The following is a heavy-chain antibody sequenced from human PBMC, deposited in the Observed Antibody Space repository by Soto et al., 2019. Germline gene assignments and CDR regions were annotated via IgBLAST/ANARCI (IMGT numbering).Heavy chain of an antibody. CDR2: ISYDGSNK. CDR3: ARESFSASPNFFDY. J-gene: IGHJ4*02. D-gene: IGHD3-3*02. CDR1: GFTFSSYG. Sequence: GGSLRLSCAASGFTFSSYGMHWVRQAPGKGLEWVAVISYDGSNKYYADSVKGRFTISRDNSKNTLYLQMDSLRADDTAVYYCARESFSASPNFFDYWGQGTLVTVSS. V-gene: IGHV3-30*03.